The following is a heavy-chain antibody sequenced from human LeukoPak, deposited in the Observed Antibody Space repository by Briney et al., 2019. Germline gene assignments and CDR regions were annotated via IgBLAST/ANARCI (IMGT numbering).Heavy chain of an antibody. CDR2: ISGGGGST. Sequence: TGGSLRLSCAASGFTFSGYAMSWVRQAPGKGLEWVSAISGGGGSTYYADSVKGRFTISRDNSKNTLYLQMNSLRAEDTAVYYCATVRSGSYYPLEGDYWGQGTLVTVSS. V-gene: IGHV3-23*01. CDR1: GFTFSGYA. CDR3: ATVRSGSYYPLEGDY. J-gene: IGHJ4*02. D-gene: IGHD1-26*01.